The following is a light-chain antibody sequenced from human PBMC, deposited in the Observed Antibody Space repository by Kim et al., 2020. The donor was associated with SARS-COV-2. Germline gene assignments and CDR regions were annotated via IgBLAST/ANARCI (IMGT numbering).Light chain of an antibody. CDR2: GKN. CDR3: KSRDSSGTVV. V-gene: IGLV3-19*01. Sequence: SSELTQDPAVSVALGHTVSSPCQGDSLRRYYASWYQQKPGQAPVLVIYGKNNRPSGIPDRFSGSTSGNTASLPLTGAHAEEEADYYCKSRDSSGTVVLGG. J-gene: IGLJ7*01. CDR1: SLRRYY.